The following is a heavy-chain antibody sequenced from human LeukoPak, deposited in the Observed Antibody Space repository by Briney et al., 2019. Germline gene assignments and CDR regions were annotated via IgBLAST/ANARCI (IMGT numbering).Heavy chain of an antibody. CDR3: ASYYYDSSGVDY. CDR1: GGSISSGDYY. V-gene: IGHV4-30-4*08. D-gene: IGHD3-22*01. CDR2: IYYSGST. J-gene: IGHJ4*02. Sequence: PSETLSLTCTVSGGSISSGDYYWSWIRQPPGKGLEWIGYIYYSGSTYYNPSLKSRVTISVDTSKNQFSLKLSSVTAAGTAVYYCASYYYDSSGVDYWGQGTLVTVSS.